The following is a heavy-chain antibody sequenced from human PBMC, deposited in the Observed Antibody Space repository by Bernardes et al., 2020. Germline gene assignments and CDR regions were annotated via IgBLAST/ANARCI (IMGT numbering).Heavy chain of an antibody. Sequence: ASVKVSCKASGYTFPSYGISWVRQAPGQGLEWMGWISAYNGNINYAQKLQGRVTMTTDTSTSTTYMELRSLRSDDTAVYYCARDRLPCSSTSCYYGWFDPWGQGTLVTVSS. D-gene: IGHD2-2*01. V-gene: IGHV1-18*01. CDR2: ISAYNGNI. CDR1: GYTFPSYG. J-gene: IGHJ5*02. CDR3: ARDRLPCSSTSCYYGWFDP.